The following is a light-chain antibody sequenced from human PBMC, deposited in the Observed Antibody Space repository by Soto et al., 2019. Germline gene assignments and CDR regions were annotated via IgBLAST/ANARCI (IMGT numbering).Light chain of an antibody. V-gene: IGKV3-15*01. CDR3: QQYNNWPLT. Sequence: EIVLTQSPGTLSLSPGERATLSCRASQSVSNNYLAWYQQKPGQAPRLLIYGASSRATGIPVRFSGSGSGTEFTLTISSLQSEDFAVYYCQQYNNWPLTFGQGTRLVIK. CDR2: GAS. CDR1: QSVSNN. J-gene: IGKJ5*01.